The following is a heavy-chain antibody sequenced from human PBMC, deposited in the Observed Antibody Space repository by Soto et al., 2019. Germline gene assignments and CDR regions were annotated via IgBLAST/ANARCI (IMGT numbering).Heavy chain of an antibody. V-gene: IGHV4-39*01. CDR3: ASSPLFYGYDSSAFDI. J-gene: IGHJ3*02. Sequence: SETLSLTCTVSGGSISSSSYYWGWIRQPPGKGLEWIGSIYYSGSTYYNPSLKSRVTISVDTSKNQFSLKLSSVTAADTAVYYCASSPLFYGYDSSAFDIWGQGTMVTVSS. D-gene: IGHD5-12*01. CDR1: GGSISSSSYY. CDR2: IYYSGST.